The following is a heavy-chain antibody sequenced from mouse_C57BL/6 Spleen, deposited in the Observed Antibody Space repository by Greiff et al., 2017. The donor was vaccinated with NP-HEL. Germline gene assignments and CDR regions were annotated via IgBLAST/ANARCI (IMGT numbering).Heavy chain of an antibody. V-gene: IGHV1-59*01. CDR2: IDPSDSYT. J-gene: IGHJ3*01. D-gene: IGHD2-4*01. CDR3: ARLYYDYVGFAY. CDR1: GYTFTSYW. Sequence: QVQLQQPGAELVRPGTSVKLSCKASGYTFTSYWMHWVKQRPGQGLEWIGVIDPSDSYTNYNQKFKGKATLTVDTSSSTAYMQLISLTSEDSAVYYCARLYYDYVGFAYWGQGTLVTVSA.